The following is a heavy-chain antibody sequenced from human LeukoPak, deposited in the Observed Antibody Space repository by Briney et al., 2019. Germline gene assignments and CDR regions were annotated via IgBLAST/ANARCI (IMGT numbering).Heavy chain of an antibody. CDR3: ARLSTTSGWYSWFDP. V-gene: IGHV4-59*08. Sequence: SETLSLTCAVSGGSISDYYWSWIRQPPGKGLECIGYIYYTGSTTYNPSLKSRVTISVDSSKDQFSLRLSSVTAADTAVYYCARLSTTSGWYSWFDPWGQGTLVTVSS. J-gene: IGHJ5*02. CDR2: IYYTGST. CDR1: GGSISDYY. D-gene: IGHD6-19*01.